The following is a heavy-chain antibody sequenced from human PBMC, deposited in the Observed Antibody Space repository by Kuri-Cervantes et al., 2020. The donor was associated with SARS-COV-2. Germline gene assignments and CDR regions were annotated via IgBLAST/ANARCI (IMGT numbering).Heavy chain of an antibody. CDR3: ARVGNLDTAMVTYDP. Sequence: ASVKVSCKASGYVFSAYYLSWVRQAPGEGLEWMGWIDPKTGGTHSAPKYEGRVTMTRDTSTSTVYMELSSLRSEDTAVYHCARVGNLDTAMVTYDPWGQGTLVTVSS. V-gene: IGHV1-2*02. CDR2: IDPKTGGT. J-gene: IGHJ5*02. CDR1: GYVFSAYY. D-gene: IGHD5-18*01.